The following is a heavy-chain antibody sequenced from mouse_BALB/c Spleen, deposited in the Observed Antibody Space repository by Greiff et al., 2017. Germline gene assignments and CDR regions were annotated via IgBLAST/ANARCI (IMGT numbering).Heavy chain of an antibody. J-gene: IGHJ4*01. D-gene: IGHD1-1*01. Sequence: EVKVEESGPGLVKPSQSLSLTCTVTGYSITSDYAWNWIRQFPGNKLEWMGYISYSGSTSYNPSLKSRISITRDTSKNQFFLQLNSVTTEDTATYYCARDYYGSSRYYYAMDYWGQGTSVTVSS. CDR2: ISYSGST. V-gene: IGHV3-2*02. CDR1: GYSITSDYA. CDR3: ARDYYGSSRYYYAMDY.